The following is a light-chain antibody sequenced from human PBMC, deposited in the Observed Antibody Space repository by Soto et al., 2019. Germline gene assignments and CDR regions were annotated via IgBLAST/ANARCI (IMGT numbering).Light chain of an antibody. CDR1: SSDVGGYNL. CDR2: DVS. Sequence: QSVLTQPRSVSGSPGQSVTISCTGTSSDVGGYNLVSWYQRPPGKPPNLMFYDVSRRPSGVPDRFSGSKSGNTASLTISGRQAEDEADYYCCSYAGSYTDVFGTGTKLTVL. V-gene: IGLV2-11*01. CDR3: CSYAGSYTDV. J-gene: IGLJ1*01.